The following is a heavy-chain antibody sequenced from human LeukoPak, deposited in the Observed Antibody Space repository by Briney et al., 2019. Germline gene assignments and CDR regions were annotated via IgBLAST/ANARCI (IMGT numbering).Heavy chain of an antibody. D-gene: IGHD1-26*01. Sequence: SETLSLTCTVSGGSISSSSYYWGWIRQPPGKGLVGIGCIYYTGSTYYNPSLKSRVTIYVDTSKNQFSLKLSSVTAADAAVYYCARGSYGDYFDYWGQGTLVTVS. CDR1: GGSISSSSYY. CDR3: ARGSYGDYFDY. CDR2: IYYTGST. J-gene: IGHJ4*02. V-gene: IGHV4-39*07.